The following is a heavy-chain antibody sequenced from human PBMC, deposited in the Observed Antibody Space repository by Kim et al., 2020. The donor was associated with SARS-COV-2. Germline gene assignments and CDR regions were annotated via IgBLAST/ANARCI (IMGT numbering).Heavy chain of an antibody. J-gene: IGHJ5*02. CDR2: INHSGST. D-gene: IGHD2-2*01. CDR1: GGSFSGYY. V-gene: IGHV4-34*01. CDR3: ARAGCSSTSGWYNWFDP. Sequence: SETLSLTCAVYGGSFSGYYWSWSRQPPGKGLEWIGEINHSGSTNYNPSLKSRVTISVYTSKNQFSLKLSSVTAADTAVYYCARAGCSSTSGWYNWFDPWGQGTLVTVSS.